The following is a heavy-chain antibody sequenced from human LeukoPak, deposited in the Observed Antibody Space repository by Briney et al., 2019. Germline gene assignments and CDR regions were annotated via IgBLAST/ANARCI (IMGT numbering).Heavy chain of an antibody. D-gene: IGHD4-23*01. CDR1: GGSFSGYY. J-gene: IGHJ3*02. Sequence: SSETLSLTCAVYGGSFSGYYWSWIRQPPGKGLHWIGEINHSGSTNYNPPLESRVTIPVDTSKNQFSLKLSSVTAADTAVYYCARVSYGGNRNALDIWGRGTMVTVSS. CDR2: INHSGST. CDR3: ARVSYGGNRNALDI. V-gene: IGHV4-34*01.